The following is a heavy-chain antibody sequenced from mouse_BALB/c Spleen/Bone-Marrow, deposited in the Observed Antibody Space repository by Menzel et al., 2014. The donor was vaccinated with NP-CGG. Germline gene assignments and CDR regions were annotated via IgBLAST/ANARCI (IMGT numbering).Heavy chain of an antibody. Sequence: VKFQELRLDLAKPSQSLSLTCTVTGYSITSGYSWHWIRQFPGNKLAWMGFIYYSGGSNYNPSLKSRVSISRDTSKNQFFLQLNSMTSEDAATYYCARHDGNFDYWGQGTTRTVSS. CDR3: ARHDGNFDY. V-gene: IGHV3-1*02. J-gene: IGHJ2*01. D-gene: IGHD2-3*01. CDR1: GYSITSGYS. CDR2: IYYSGGS.